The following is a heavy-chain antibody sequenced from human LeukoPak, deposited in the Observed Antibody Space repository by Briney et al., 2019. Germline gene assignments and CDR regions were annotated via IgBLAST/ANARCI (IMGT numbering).Heavy chain of an antibody. J-gene: IGHJ4*02. V-gene: IGHV3-48*04. CDR3: ARYDGAGDTALDY. D-gene: IGHD5-18*01. CDR1: GFTFSSYS. Sequence: GGSLRLSCAASGFTFSSYSMNWVRQAPGKGLEWVSYISSSSSSIYYADSVKGRFTISRDNAKNSLYLQMNSLRVEDTAVYYCARYDGAGDTALDYWGQGTLVIVSS. CDR2: ISSSSSSI.